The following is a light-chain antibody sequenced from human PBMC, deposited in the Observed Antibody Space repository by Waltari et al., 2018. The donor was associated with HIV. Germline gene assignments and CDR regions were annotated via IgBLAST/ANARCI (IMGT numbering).Light chain of an antibody. Sequence: SSELTQDPAVSVALGQTVRITCQGDSLRNYFARWYQQKPGQAPILFIYGNTNRPSGIPDRFSGANSGNAASLTITGAQAGDEADYYCNSRDSSGNRVVFGGGTKLTVL. CDR2: GNT. CDR1: SLRNYF. J-gene: IGLJ2*01. V-gene: IGLV3-19*01. CDR3: NSRDSSGNRVV.